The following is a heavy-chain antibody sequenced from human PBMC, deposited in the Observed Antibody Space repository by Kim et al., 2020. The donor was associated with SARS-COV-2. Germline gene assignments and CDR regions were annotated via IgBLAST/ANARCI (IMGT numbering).Heavy chain of an antibody. CDR3: ARRVILTGYYLG. CDR1: GGSISSSSYY. CDR2: IYYSGST. Sequence: SETLSLTCTVSGGSISSSSYYWGWIRQPPGKGLEWIGSIYYSGSTYYNPSLKSRVTISVDTSKNQFSLKLSSVTAADTAVYYCARRVILTGYYLGWGQGTLVTVSS. V-gene: IGHV4-39*01. D-gene: IGHD3-9*01. J-gene: IGHJ4*02.